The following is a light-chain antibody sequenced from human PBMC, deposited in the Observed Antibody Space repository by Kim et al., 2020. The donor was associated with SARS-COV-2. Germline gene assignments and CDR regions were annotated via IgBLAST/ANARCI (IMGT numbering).Light chain of an antibody. CDR2: YDS. V-gene: IGLV3-21*04. CDR3: QVWDSSSDPVV. CDR1: NIGSKS. J-gene: IGLJ2*01. Sequence: SYELTQPPSVSVAPGKTARITCGENNIGSKSVHWYQQKPGQAPVLVIYYDSDRPSGIPERFSGSNSGNTATLTTSRVEAGDEADYYCQVWDSSSDPVVFGGGTQLTVL.